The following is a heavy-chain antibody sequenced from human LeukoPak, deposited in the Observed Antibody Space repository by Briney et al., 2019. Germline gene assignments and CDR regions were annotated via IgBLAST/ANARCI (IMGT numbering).Heavy chain of an antibody. CDR3: ARDAIAVAGTGIDY. Sequence: GGSLRLSCAASGFTFSDYYVNWIRQAPGKGLEWVSYTSSSGSTIYYADSVKGRFTISRDNAKNSLYLQMNSLRAEDTAVYYCARDAIAVAGTGIDYWGQGTLVTVSS. V-gene: IGHV3-11*01. J-gene: IGHJ4*02. D-gene: IGHD6-19*01. CDR2: TSSSGSTI. CDR1: GFTFSDYY.